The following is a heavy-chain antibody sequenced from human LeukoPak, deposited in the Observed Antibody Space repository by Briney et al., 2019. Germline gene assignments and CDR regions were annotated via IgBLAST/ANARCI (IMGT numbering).Heavy chain of an antibody. D-gene: IGHD3-10*01. CDR1: GYTFTTYG. J-gene: IGHJ5*02. V-gene: IGHV1-18*01. CDR2: INPYNGNR. Sequence: ASVTVSCKASGYTFTTYGITWVRQAPGQGLEWLGWINPYNGNRKYAQKFQGRVTLTTDTSTTTAYMELRSLISDDTAVYYCAREKFGWFDPWGQGTLVTVSS. CDR3: AREKFGWFDP.